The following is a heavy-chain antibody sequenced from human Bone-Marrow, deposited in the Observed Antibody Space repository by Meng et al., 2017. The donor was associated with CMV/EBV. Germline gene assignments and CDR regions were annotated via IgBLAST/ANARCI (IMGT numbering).Heavy chain of an antibody. D-gene: IGHD3-22*01. CDR3: ARDGYYDSSGYYYDYYYGMDV. V-gene: IGHV1-18*01. CDR2: ISAYNGNT. CDR1: GYTFTSYG. Sequence: ASVKVSCKASGYTFTSYGISWVRQAPGQGLEWMGWISAYNGNTNYAQKLQGRVTMTTDTSTSTAYMELSSLRSEDTAVYYCARDGYYDSSGYYYDYYYGMDVWGQGTTVTVSS. J-gene: IGHJ6*02.